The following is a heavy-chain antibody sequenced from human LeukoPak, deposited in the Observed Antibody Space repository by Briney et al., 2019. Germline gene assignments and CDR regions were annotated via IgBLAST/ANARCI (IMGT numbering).Heavy chain of an antibody. J-gene: IGHJ4*02. Sequence: PGGSLTLSCTVYGFTFGDYDMSWFRQAPGKGLEGVGFIRSKAYSGTTEYAASVKGRFTISRDDSKSIAYLQMNSLKTEDTAVYYCTRKRGYLNSYFDYWGQGTLVTVSS. D-gene: IGHD2-2*01. CDR1: GFTFGDYD. CDR3: TRKRGYLNSYFDY. V-gene: IGHV3-49*03. CDR2: IRSKAYSGTT.